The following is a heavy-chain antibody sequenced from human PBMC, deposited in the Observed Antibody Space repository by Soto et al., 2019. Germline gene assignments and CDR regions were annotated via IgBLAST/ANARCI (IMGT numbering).Heavy chain of an antibody. V-gene: IGHV3-23*01. CDR1: GFTFSSYA. J-gene: IGHJ3*02. D-gene: IGHD3-22*01. Sequence: GGSLRLSCAASGFTFSSYAMSWVRQAPGKGLEWVSAISGSGGSTYYADSVKGRFTISRDNSKNTLYLQMNSLRAEDTAVYYCAKYDLLPEYYDSSGYYPGEAFDIWGQGTMVTVSS. CDR2: ISGSGGST. CDR3: AKYDLLPEYYDSSGYYPGEAFDI.